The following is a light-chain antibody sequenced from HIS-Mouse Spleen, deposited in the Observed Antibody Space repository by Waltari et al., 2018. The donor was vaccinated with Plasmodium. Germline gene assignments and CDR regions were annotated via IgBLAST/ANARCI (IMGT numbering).Light chain of an antibody. CDR2: EDS. CDR3: YSTDSSGNHRV. J-gene: IGLJ3*02. V-gene: IGLV3-10*01. Sequence: SYELTQPPSVSVSPGQTARITCSGDALPQKYAYWYQQNSGQAPVLVIYEDSKLPSGIPEGFSGSSSGTMATLTISGAQVEDEADYYCYSTDSSGNHRVFGGGTKLTVL. CDR1: ALPQKY.